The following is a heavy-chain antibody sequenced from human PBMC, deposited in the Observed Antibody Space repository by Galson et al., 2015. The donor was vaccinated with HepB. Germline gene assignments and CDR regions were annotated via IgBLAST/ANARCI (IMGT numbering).Heavy chain of an antibody. Sequence: SVKVSCKASGYTFTGYYMHWVRQAPGQGLEWMGWINPNSGGTNYAQKFQGWVTMTRDTSISTAYMELSRLRSDDTAVYYCARGLVRSDFWSGYPLAHNWFDPWGQGTLVTVSS. J-gene: IGHJ5*02. D-gene: IGHD3-3*01. CDR3: ARGLVRSDFWSGYPLAHNWFDP. V-gene: IGHV1-2*04. CDR1: GYTFTGYY. CDR2: INPNSGGT.